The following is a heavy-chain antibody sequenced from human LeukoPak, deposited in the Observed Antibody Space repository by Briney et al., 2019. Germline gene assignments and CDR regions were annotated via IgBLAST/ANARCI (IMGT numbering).Heavy chain of an antibody. J-gene: IGHJ5*02. Sequence: SETLSLTCTVSGGSINSYYWSWIRQPAGKGLEWIGRIYTSGSTNYNPSLKSRVTMSVDTSKNQFSLRLSSVTAADTAVYYCARDRYGSGSYYKSWLDPWGQGTLVTVSS. D-gene: IGHD3-10*01. CDR1: GGSINSYY. V-gene: IGHV4-4*07. CDR3: ARDRYGSGSYYKSWLDP. CDR2: IYTSGST.